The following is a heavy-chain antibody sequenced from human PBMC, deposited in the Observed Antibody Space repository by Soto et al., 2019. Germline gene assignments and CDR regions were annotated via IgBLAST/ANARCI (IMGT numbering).Heavy chain of an antibody. CDR3: ARVAAEGSGSYAFDI. Sequence: ASVKVSCKASGYTFTSYAMHWVRQAPGQRLEWMGWINAGTGNTKYSQKFQGRVTITRDTSASTAYMELSSLRSEDTAVYYCARVAAEGSGSYAFDIWGQGTMVTVSS. CDR2: INAGTGNT. CDR1: GYTFTSYA. V-gene: IGHV1-3*01. D-gene: IGHD3-10*01. J-gene: IGHJ3*02.